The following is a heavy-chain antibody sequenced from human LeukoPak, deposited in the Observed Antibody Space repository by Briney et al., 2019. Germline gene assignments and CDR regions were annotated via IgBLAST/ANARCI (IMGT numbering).Heavy chain of an antibody. CDR3: ARYSSSLVGFDY. V-gene: IGHV4-34*01. CDR2: IYYSGGP. CDR1: GGSFSGYY. J-gene: IGHJ4*02. D-gene: IGHD6-13*01. Sequence: RPSETLSLTCAVYGGSFSGYYWSWIRQRPGKGLEWIASIYYSGGPYYHPSLKSRVTISVDTSKNQFSLKLTSVNAADTAVYSCARYSSSLVGFDYWGQGTLVTVSS.